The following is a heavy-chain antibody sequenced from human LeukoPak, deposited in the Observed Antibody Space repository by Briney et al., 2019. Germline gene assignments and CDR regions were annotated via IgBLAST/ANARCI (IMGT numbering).Heavy chain of an antibody. V-gene: IGHV4-59*01. J-gene: IGHJ4*02. CDR3: ARGRLVRGYYFDY. D-gene: IGHD6-19*01. CDR2: IYYSGST. CDR1: GGSISSYY. Sequence: PSETLSLTCTVSGGSISSYYWSWIRQPPGKGLEWIGYIYYSGSTNYNPSLKSRVTISVDASKNQFSLKLSSVTAADTAVYYCARGRLVRGYYFDYWGQGTLVTVSS.